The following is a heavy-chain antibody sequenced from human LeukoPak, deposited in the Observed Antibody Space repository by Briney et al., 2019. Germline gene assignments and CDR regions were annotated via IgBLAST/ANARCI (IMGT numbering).Heavy chain of an antibody. D-gene: IGHD2-15*01. CDR2: IYYSGST. CDR1: GGSISSGDYY. J-gene: IGHJ3*02. CDR3: AREAARGAFDI. V-gene: IGHV4-61*08. Sequence: SQTLSLTCTVSGGSISSGDYYWSWIRQPPGKGLEWIGYIYYSGSTNYNPSLKSRVTISVDTSKNQFSLKLSSVTAADTAVYYCAREAARGAFDIWGQGTMVTVSS.